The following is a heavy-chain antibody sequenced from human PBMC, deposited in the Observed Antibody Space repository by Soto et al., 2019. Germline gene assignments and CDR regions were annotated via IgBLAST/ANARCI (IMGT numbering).Heavy chain of an antibody. CDR3: ARLGFPGAIYFDS. CDR1: GYNFTTFW. V-gene: IGHV5-51*01. Sequence: PGESLKISCKGSGYNFTTFWIGWVRQVPGQGLEWRGIIYHGDSETKYSPDFEGQVTISADRSTNTAYLQWRSLRASDTAMYYCARLGFPGAIYFDSWGLGTLVTVSS. CDR2: IYHGDSET. J-gene: IGHJ4*02.